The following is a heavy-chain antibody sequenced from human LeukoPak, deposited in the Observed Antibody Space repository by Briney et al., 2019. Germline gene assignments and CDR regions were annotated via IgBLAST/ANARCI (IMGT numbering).Heavy chain of an antibody. D-gene: IGHD6-19*01. CDR1: GGSFSGYY. J-gene: IGHJ4*02. V-gene: IGHV4-34*01. CDR2: INHSGST. CDR3: ARRYSSGWPFDY. Sequence: SETLSLTCAVYGGSFSGYYWSWIRQPPGKGLEWIGEINHSGSTNYNPSLKSRVTISVDTSKNQFSQKLSSVTAADTAVYYCARRYSSGWPFDYWGQGTLVTVSS.